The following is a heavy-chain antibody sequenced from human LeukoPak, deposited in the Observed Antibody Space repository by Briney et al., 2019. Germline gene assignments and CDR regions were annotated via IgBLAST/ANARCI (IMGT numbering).Heavy chain of an antibody. J-gene: IGHJ4*02. CDR2: IKEDGSEK. Sequence: GGSLRLSCAAYGFSFGSYWIAWVRQAPGKGLEWVANIKEDGSEKYYVDSVKGRFTISRDNAKNSLSLQMSSLRAEDTAMYYCARSTAGFDYWGQGTLVTVSS. D-gene: IGHD1-1*01. V-gene: IGHV3-7*01. CDR1: GFSFGSYW. CDR3: ARSTAGFDY.